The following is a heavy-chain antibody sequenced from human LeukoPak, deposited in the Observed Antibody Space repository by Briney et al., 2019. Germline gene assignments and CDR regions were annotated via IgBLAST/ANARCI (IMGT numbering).Heavy chain of an antibody. CDR2: TRYTHTGYT. D-gene: IGHD2-8*01. J-gene: IGHJ3*02. CDR3: ARRPLSMDAFDI. Sequence: SETLSLTCAVSGGSITSSSYYWGWVRQPPGRGLQWIGSTRYTHTGYTYYNPSLESRVTISGDTSKNQFSLKLTSVTAADTAVYYCARRPLSMDAFDIWGQGTLVTVSS. CDR1: GGSITSSSYY. V-gene: IGHV4-39*01.